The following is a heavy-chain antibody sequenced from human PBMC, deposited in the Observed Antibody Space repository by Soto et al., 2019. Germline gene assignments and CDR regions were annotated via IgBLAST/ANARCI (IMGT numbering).Heavy chain of an antibody. CDR3: ATGFYCGGDCYSGPGY. J-gene: IGHJ4*02. Sequence: GASVKVSCKVSGYTLTELSMHWVRQAPGKGLEWMGGFDPEDGETIYAQKFQGRVTMTEDTSTDTAYMELSSLRSEDTAVYYCATGFYCGGDCYSGPGYWGQGTLVPVSS. CDR2: FDPEDGET. V-gene: IGHV1-24*01. CDR1: GYTLTELS. D-gene: IGHD2-21*02.